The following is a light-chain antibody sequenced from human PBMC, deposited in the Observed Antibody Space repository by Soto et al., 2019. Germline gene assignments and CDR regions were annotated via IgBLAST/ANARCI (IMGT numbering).Light chain of an antibody. V-gene: IGLV1-40*01. J-gene: IGLJ3*02. CDR2: ANN. CDR1: SSNIGAGYD. Sequence: QSVLTQQPSVSGAPGQRITISCTGSSSNIGAGYDVHWYQQLPGTAPKLLIYANNNRPSGVPDRFSGSKSGTSASLAITGLQTEDEADYYCQSYDSSLSGWVFGGGTKLTVL. CDR3: QSYDSSLSGWV.